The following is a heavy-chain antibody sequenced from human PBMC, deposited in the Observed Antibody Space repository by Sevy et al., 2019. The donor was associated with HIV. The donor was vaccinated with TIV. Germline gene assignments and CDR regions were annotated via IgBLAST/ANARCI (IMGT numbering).Heavy chain of an antibody. V-gene: IGHV3-30-3*01. CDR2: ISYDGSNK. D-gene: IGHD3-10*01. J-gene: IGHJ4*02. CDR1: GFTFSSYA. Sequence: GGSLRLSCAAPGFTFSSYAMHWVRQAPGKGLEWVAVISYDGSNKYYADSVKGRFTISRDNSKNTLYLQMNSLRAEDTAVYYCAREGITMVRGTLDYWGQGTLVTVSS. CDR3: AREGITMVRGTLDY.